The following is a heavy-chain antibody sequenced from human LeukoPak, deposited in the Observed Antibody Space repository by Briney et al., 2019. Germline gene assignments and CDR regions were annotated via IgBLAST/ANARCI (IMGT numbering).Heavy chain of an antibody. V-gene: IGHV1-2*02. CDR2: INPNSGGT. J-gene: IGHJ5*02. Sequence: ASVKVSCKASGYTFTGYYMHWVRQAPGQGLEWMGWINPNSGGTNYAQKFQGRVTMTRDTSISTAYTELSRLRSDDTAVYYCARAHGSGSFFWFDPWGQGTLVTVSS. CDR3: ARAHGSGSFFWFDP. D-gene: IGHD3-10*01. CDR1: GYTFTGYY.